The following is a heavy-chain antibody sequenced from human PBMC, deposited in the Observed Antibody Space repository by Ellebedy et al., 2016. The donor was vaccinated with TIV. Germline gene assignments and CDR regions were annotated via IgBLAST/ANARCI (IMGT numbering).Heavy chain of an antibody. CDR3: ARDLSVVGATMWPPYYYYGMDV. CDR1: GGTFSSYA. CDR2: IIPIFGTA. J-gene: IGHJ6*02. V-gene: IGHV1-69*13. Sequence: SVKVSCXASGGTFSSYAISWVRQAPGQGLEWMGGIIPIFGTANYAQKFQGRVTITADESTSTAYMELSSLRSEDTAVYYCARDLSVVGATMWPPYYYYGMDVWGQGTTVTVSS. D-gene: IGHD1-26*01.